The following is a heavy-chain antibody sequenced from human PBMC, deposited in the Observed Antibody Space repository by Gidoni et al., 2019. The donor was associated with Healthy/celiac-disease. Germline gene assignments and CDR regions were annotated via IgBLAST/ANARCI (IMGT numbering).Heavy chain of an antibody. D-gene: IGHD6-13*01. V-gene: IGHV1-69*01. J-gene: IGHJ3*02. CDR1: AGTFRSYS. CDR2: IIPIFGTA. CDR3: ARFGSIAAAGMPDAFDI. Sequence: QVQLVQSGAEVKKPGSSVKVSCKASAGTFRSYSISWVRQAPGQGLEWMGGIIPIFGTASYAQKFQGRVTITADESTSTAYMELSSLRSEDTAVYYCARFGSIAAAGMPDAFDIWGQGTMVTVSS.